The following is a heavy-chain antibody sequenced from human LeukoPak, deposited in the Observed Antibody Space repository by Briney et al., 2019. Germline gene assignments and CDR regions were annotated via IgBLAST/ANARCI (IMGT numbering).Heavy chain of an antibody. CDR2: IYSSGST. J-gene: IGHJ5*02. V-gene: IGHV4-4*07. CDR3: ARAPNYYDGSGYINWFDP. Sequence: SETLSLTCTVSGASLRSYYWTWIRQPAGKGLEWIGRIYSSGSTNYSPSLKSRVTISVDKSKNQFSLKLTSVTAADTAVYYCARAPNYYDGSGYINWFDPWGQGTLVTVSS. D-gene: IGHD3-22*01. CDR1: GASLRSYY.